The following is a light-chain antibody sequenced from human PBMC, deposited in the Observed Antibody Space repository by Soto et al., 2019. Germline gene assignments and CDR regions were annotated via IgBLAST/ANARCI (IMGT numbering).Light chain of an antibody. J-gene: IGKJ4*01. Sequence: NVLTQSPATLSLSPGESATLSCRASQSSSGYLAWYQQKPGQPPRLLIYDSSTMAPGIPARFSGSGSGTDYTLTITSLEPEDFAVYYCQQRSRFGGGTKVEIK. CDR1: QSSSGY. V-gene: IGKV3-11*01. CDR2: DSS. CDR3: QQRSR.